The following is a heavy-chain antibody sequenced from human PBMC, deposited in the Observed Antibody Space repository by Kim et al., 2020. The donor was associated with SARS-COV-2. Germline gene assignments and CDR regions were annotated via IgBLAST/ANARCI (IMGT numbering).Heavy chain of an antibody. CDR2: IYDSGRT. J-gene: IGHJ6*01. CDR1: DDSVSYYF. D-gene: IGHD6-6*01. V-gene: IGHV4-59*08. Sequence: SETLSLTCTVSDDSVSYYFWSWIRQPPGKGLEWIGHIYDSGRTRYNPSLKSRVSISVDTSKNQFSLKLRSVTAADTAVYYCARQKWTSSYFYYYGLDVWG. CDR3: ARQKWTSSYFYYYGLDV.